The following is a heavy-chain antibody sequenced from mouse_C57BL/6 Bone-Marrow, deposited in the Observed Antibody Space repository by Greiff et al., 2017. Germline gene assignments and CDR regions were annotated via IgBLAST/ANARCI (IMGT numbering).Heavy chain of an antibody. CDR1: GFSLTSYG. V-gene: IGHV2-2*01. Sequence: VKLVESGPGLVQPSQSLSITCTVSGFSLTSYGVHWVRQSPGQGLEWLGGIWSGGSTDYNAAFISRLSISKDNSKSQVFFKMNSLQADDTAIYYCARNFPSAAYYFDYWGQGTTLTVSS. D-gene: IGHD2-10*02. CDR3: ARNFPSAAYYFDY. J-gene: IGHJ2*01. CDR2: IWSGGST.